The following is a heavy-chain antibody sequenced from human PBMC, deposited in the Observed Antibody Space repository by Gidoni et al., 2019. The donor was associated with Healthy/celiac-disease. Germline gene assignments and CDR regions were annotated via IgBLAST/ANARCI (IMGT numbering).Heavy chain of an antibody. D-gene: IGHD3-16*01. J-gene: IGHJ3*02. CDR1: GGTFSCYA. V-gene: IGHV1-69*06. Sequence: QVQLVQSGAEGKKPGSSVTVSCKASGGTFSCYAICWVRQAPGQGLEWMGGIIPIFGTANYAQKFQGRVTITADKSTSTAYMELSSLRSEDTAVYYCARGWLLGMGEPDAFDIWGQGTMVTVSS. CDR3: ARGWLLGMGEPDAFDI. CDR2: IIPIFGTA.